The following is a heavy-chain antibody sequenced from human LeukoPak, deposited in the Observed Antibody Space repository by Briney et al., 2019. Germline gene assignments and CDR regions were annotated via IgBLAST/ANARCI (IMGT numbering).Heavy chain of an antibody. CDR3: AREIVGATSPYMDV. V-gene: IGHV1-69*13. Sequence: ASVKVSCKASGGTFSSYAISWVRQAPGQGLEWMGGIIPIFGTANYAQKFQGRVTITADESTSTAYMELSSLRSEDTAVYYRAREIVGATSPYMDVWGKGTTVTVSS. J-gene: IGHJ6*03. D-gene: IGHD1-26*01. CDR2: IIPIFGTA. CDR1: GGTFSSYA.